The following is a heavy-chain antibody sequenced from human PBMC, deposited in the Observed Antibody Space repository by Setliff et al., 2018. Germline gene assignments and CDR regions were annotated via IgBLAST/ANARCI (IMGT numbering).Heavy chain of an antibody. CDR2: IRGSGSTT. D-gene: IGHD3-10*01. J-gene: IGHJ1*01. CDR1: GFTFSDYY. V-gene: IGHV3-11*04. CDR3: ARGEKFGISQCFHH. Sequence: LRLSCAASGFTFSDYYMAWIRQAPGKGLEWVAYIRGSGSTTYYADSVEGRFTVSRDNTKNSLFLQMNGLEDEDTAMYYCARGEKFGISQCFHHWGQGTLVTVSS.